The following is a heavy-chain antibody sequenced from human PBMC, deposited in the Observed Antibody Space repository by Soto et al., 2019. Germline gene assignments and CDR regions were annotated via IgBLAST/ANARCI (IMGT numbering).Heavy chain of an antibody. CDR2: ISSSSSYI. Sequence: GGSLRLSCAASGFTFSSYSMNWVRQAPGKGLEWVSSISSSSSYIYYADSVKGRFTISRDNAKNSLYLQMNSLRAEDTAVYYCARVSASPSGSYYFDDWGQGTLVTVSS. D-gene: IGHD1-26*01. CDR3: ARVSASPSGSYYFDD. CDR1: GFTFSSYS. J-gene: IGHJ4*02. V-gene: IGHV3-21*01.